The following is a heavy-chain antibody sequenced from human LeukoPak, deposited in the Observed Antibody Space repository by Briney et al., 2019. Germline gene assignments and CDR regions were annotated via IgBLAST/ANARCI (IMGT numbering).Heavy chain of an antibody. CDR2: IYHSGST. V-gene: IGHV4-30-2*01. Sequence: SETPSLTCAVSGGSISSGGYSWSWIRQPPGKGLEWIGYIYHSGSTYYNPSLKSRVTISVDRSKNQFSLKLSSVTAADTAVYYCARDRDRFGELYYWGQGTLVTVSS. D-gene: IGHD3-10*01. CDR1: GGSISSGGYS. CDR3: ARDRDRFGELYY. J-gene: IGHJ4*02.